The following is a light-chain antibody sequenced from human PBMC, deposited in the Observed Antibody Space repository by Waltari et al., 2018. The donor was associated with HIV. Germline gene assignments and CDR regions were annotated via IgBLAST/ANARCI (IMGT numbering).Light chain of an antibody. CDR1: SSNLANNY. CDR3: GTWDSSLSLYV. J-gene: IGLJ1*01. CDR2: DND. Sequence: TQPPSVSAAPGQRVAISCSGGSSNLANNYVSWYQQVPGRAPRLLSYDNDKRPSGMSDRFSASKAGMSATLVITGLQIVDEADYYCGTWDSSLSLYVFGTGTTVLVL. V-gene: IGLV1-51*01.